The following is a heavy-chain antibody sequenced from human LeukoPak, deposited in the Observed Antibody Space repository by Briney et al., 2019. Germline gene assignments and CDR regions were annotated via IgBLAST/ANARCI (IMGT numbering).Heavy chain of an antibody. J-gene: IGHJ4*02. CDR1: GGSISSGGYS. CDR2: IYHSGST. D-gene: IGHD1-26*01. Sequence: SETLSLTCTVSGGSISSGGYSWSWIRQPPGKGLEWIGYIYHSGSTYYNPSLKSRVTISVDRSKNQFSLKLSSVTAADTAVYYCARAPGRGYYFDYWGQGTLVTVSS. V-gene: IGHV4-30-2*01. CDR3: ARAPGRGYYFDY.